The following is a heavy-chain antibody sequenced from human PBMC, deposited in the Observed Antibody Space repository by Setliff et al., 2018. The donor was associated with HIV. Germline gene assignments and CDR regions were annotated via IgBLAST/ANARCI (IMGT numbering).Heavy chain of an antibody. CDR1: GYTFTNYA. J-gene: IGHJ4*02. Sequence: GASVKVSCKASGYTFTNYAMHWVRQAPGQRPEWMGWINVVTVNTKYSLKLQGRVTITRDTSATAVYMELRSLRSEDTAVYYCARGRGLYSSGYYIDYWGQGTLVTVSS. D-gene: IGHD6-19*01. CDR2: INVVTVNT. CDR3: ARGRGLYSSGYYIDY. V-gene: IGHV1-3*01.